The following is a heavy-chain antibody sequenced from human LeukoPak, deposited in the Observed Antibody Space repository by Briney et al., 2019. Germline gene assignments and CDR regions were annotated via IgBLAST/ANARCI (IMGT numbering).Heavy chain of an antibody. V-gene: IGHV3-13*01. D-gene: IGHD3-10*01. J-gene: IGHJ4*02. Sequence: GGSLRLSCAASGFTFSSYDMHWVRQATGKGLEWVSAIGTAGDTYYPGSVKGRFTISRENVKNSLYLQMNSLRAGDTAVYYCARGVRVYYYGSGTYYYFDYWGQGTLVTVSS. CDR2: IGTAGDT. CDR1: GFTFSSYD. CDR3: ARGVRVYYYGSGTYYYFDY.